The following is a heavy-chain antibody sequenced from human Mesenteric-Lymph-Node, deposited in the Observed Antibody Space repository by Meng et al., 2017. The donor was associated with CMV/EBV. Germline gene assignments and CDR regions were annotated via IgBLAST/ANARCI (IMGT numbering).Heavy chain of an antibody. J-gene: IGHJ5*02. Sequence: GPGPGLVSPSRALYRTCSVSGVSISSGTYYWAWIRQTPGKGLERIGSINSSGSPYDNPPLKSRVNLSVDTFKNQFSLRLASVTAADKAVYYCAGDWGSFGSRGYFDPWGQGTLVTVTS. CDR1: GVSISSGTYY. CDR3: AGDWGSFGSRGYFDP. CDR2: INSSGSP. V-gene: IGHV4-39*07. D-gene: IGHD5-12*01.